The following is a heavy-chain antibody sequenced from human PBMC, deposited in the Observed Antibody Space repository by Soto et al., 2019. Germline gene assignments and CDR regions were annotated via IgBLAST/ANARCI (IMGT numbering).Heavy chain of an antibody. CDR3: ARTGIMITFGGVIVRNWFDP. V-gene: IGHV4-34*01. CDR1: GGSFSGYY. CDR2: INHSGST. J-gene: IGHJ5*02. Sequence: SETLSLTCAFYGGSFSGYYRSLIRQPPGKGLEWIGEINHSGSTNYNPSLKSRVTISVDTSKNQFSLKLSSVTAADTAVYYCARTGIMITFGGVIVRNWFDPWGQGTLVTVSS. D-gene: IGHD3-16*02.